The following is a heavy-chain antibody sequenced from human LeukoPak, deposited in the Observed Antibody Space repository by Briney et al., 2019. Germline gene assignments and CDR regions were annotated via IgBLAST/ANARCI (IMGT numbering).Heavy chain of an antibody. Sequence: PGGSLRLSCAASGFTFSNAWMSWVRQAPGKGLEWVGRIKSKTDGGTTDYAAPVKGRFTISRDDSKNTLYLQMNSLKTEDTAVYFCSRGEAYYYYTMDVWGQGTTVTVSS. D-gene: IGHD2-21*01. V-gene: IGHV3-15*01. CDR2: IKSKTDGGTT. CDR3: SRGEAYYYYTMDV. CDR1: GFTFSNAW. J-gene: IGHJ6*02.